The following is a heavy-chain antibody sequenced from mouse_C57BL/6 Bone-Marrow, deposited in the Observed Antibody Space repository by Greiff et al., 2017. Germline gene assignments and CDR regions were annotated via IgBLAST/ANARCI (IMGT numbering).Heavy chain of an antibody. CDR2: ILPGSGST. V-gene: IGHV1-9*01. CDR3: AKRGGAYYSNYDWFAY. D-gene: IGHD2-5*01. Sequence: VQLQQSGAELMKPGASVKLSCKATGYTFTGYWIEWVKQRPGHGLEWIGEILPGSGSTNYNEKFKGKATFTADTSSNTAYMQLSSLTTDDSVIYYCAKRGGAYYSNYDWFAYWGQGTLVTVSA. J-gene: IGHJ3*01. CDR1: GYTFTGYW.